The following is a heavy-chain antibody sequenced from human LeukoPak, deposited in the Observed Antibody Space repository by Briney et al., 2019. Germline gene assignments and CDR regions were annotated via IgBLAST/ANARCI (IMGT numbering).Heavy chain of an antibody. CDR3: AAVETSQSYDSTQWLY. D-gene: IGHD3-22*01. CDR1: GGTFSSYA. V-gene: IGHV1-69*05. CDR2: IIPIFGTA. Sequence: GASVKVSCKASGGTFSSYAISWVRQAPGQGLEWMGGIIPIFGTANYAQKFQERVTITRDMSTSTAYMELSSLRSEDTAVYYCAAVETSQSYDSTQWLYWGQGTLVTVSS. J-gene: IGHJ4*02.